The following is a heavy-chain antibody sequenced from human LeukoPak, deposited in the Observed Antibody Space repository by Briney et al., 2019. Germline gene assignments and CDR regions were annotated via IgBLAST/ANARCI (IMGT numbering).Heavy chain of an antibody. CDR1: GGSISGYY. CDR3: AREGYSYGSKYFDY. J-gene: IGHJ4*02. D-gene: IGHD5-18*01. Sequence: KPSETLSLTCTVSGGSISGYYWSWIRQPPGKGLEWIGYIYYSGSTNYNPSLKSRVTIQVDTSKNQLSLKLTSVTAADTAVYYCAREGYSYGSKYFDYWGQGTLVTVSS. V-gene: IGHV4-59*01. CDR2: IYYSGST.